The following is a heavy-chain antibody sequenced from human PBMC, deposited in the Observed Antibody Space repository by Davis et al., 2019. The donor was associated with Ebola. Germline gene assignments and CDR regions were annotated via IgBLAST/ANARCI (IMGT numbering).Heavy chain of an antibody. Sequence: GGSLRLSCVGSGFTFDTYGMNCVRQGPGKGLEWIAHISSSGSPIFYTDSVKGRFTVSRDNAKNSVFLQLDSLRDDDTAVYFCTNLGAYPAHYWGQGTLVNVSS. CDR1: GFTFDTYG. J-gene: IGHJ4*02. CDR3: TNLGAYPAHY. D-gene: IGHD3-16*01. CDR2: ISSSGSPI. V-gene: IGHV3-48*02.